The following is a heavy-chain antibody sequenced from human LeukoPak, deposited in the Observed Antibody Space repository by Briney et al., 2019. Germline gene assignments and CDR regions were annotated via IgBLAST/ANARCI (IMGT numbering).Heavy chain of an antibody. CDR2: IYSSGST. CDR3: ARRYSGYGNAFDI. V-gene: IGHV4-59*08. D-gene: IGHD5-12*01. J-gene: IGHJ3*02. Sequence: PSETLSLTCTVPGGSISSYYWSWIRQPPGKGLEWIGYIYSSGSTNYSPSLKSRVTISVDTSKNQLSLKLYSVTAADTAVYYCARRYSGYGNAFDIWGQGTMVTVSS. CDR1: GGSISSYY.